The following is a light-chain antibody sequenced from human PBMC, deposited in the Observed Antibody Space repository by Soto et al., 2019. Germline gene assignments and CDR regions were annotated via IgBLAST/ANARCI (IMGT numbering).Light chain of an antibody. CDR1: QSAISSY. CDR2: GAS. Sequence: EIVLTQSPGTLSLSPGERATLSCRASQSAISSYLAWYQQKPGQAPRLLIYGASSRATGIPDRFSVSGSGTDFTLTISRLEPEDFAVYYCQQYGSSRTFGQGTKVEIK. V-gene: IGKV3-20*01. CDR3: QQYGSSRT. J-gene: IGKJ1*01.